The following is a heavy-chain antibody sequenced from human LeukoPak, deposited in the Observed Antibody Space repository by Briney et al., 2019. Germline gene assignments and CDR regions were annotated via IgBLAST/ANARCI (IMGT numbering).Heavy chain of an antibody. CDR3: ALGEDVIVVVVAAKEDAFDI. CDR2: INPNSGGT. D-gene: IGHD2-15*01. CDR1: GYTFTGYF. Sequence: ASVNVSCKASGYTFTGYFMLWVRQPPGQGLAWMGRINPNSGGTNYAQKFQGRVNMTRDTSISTACMELSRLRSDDTAVYYCALGEDVIVVVVAAKEDAFDIWGQGTMVTVSS. J-gene: IGHJ3*02. V-gene: IGHV1-2*06.